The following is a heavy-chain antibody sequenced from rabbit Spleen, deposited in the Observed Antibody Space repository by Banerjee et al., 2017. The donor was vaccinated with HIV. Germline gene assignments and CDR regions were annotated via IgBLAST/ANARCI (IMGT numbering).Heavy chain of an antibody. CDR2: IDTGSSGFT. Sequence: QEQLEESGGGLVKPGGSLALACKASGFSLSYNYVMCWVRQAPGKGLEWIACIDTGSSGFTYFASWAKGRFTCSKTSSTTVTLQMTSLTVADTATYFCARDAGSSFSSYGMDLWGPGTLVTVS. CDR3: ARDAGSSFSSYGMDL. V-gene: IGHV1S45*01. J-gene: IGHJ6*01. D-gene: IGHD8-1*01. CDR1: GFSLSYNYV.